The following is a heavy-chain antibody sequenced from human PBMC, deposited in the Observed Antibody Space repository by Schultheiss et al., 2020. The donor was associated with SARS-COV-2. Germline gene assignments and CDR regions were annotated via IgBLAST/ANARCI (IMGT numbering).Heavy chain of an antibody. J-gene: IGHJ5*02. CDR2: IYYSGST. Sequence: SETLSLTCTVSGGSISSGDYYWSWIRQPPGKGLEWIGYIYYSGSTYYNPSLKSRVTISVDTSKNQFSLKLSSVTAADTAVYYCAGDPTYYYDSSGYSWGQGTLVTVSS. CDR3: AGDPTYYYDSSGYS. V-gene: IGHV4-30-4*01. D-gene: IGHD3-22*01. CDR1: GGSISSGDYY.